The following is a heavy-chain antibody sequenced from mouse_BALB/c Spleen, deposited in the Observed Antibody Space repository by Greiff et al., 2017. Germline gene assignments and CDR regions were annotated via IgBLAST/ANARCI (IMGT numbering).Heavy chain of an antibody. Sequence: EVKLQESGPGLVKPSQSLSLTCTVTGYSITSDYAWNWIRQFPGNKLEWMGYISYSGSTSYNPSLKSRISITRDTSKNQFFLQLNSVTTEDTATYYCAGGYYGSSYAMDYWGQGTSVTVSS. CDR2: ISYSGST. D-gene: IGHD1-1*01. J-gene: IGHJ4*01. CDR3: AGGYYGSSYAMDY. CDR1: GYSITSDYA. V-gene: IGHV3-2*02.